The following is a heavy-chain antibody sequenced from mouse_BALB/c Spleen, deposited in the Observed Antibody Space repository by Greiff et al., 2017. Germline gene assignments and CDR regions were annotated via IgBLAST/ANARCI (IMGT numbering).Heavy chain of an antibody. CDR3: ARGYRYDGPYAMDD. Sequence: QVQLQQSGAELMKPGASVKISCKATGYTFSSYWIEWVKQRPGHGLEWIGEILPGSGSTNYNEKFKGKATFTADTSSNTAYMQLSSLTSEDSAVYYCARGYRYDGPYAMDDWGQGTSDTVSS. CDR2: ILPGSGST. J-gene: IGHJ4*01. D-gene: IGHD2-14*01. CDR1: GYTFSSYW. V-gene: IGHV1-9*01.